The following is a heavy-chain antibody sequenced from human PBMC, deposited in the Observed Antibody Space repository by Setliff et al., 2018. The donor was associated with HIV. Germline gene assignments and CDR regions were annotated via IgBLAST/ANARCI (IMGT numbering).Heavy chain of an antibody. Sequence: SVKVSCKASEYTFTNYYIHWVRQGPGQGLEWVGIMNPSGGSTTYAQKFQDRVTMTRDTSTSTGYMELRSLRSEDTAVYYCARGSDASGYYPIYYYYGMDVWGQGTTVTVSS. CDR2: MNPSGGST. J-gene: IGHJ6*02. CDR1: EYTFTNYY. D-gene: IGHD3-22*01. CDR3: ARGSDASGYYPIYYYYGMDV. V-gene: IGHV1-46*01.